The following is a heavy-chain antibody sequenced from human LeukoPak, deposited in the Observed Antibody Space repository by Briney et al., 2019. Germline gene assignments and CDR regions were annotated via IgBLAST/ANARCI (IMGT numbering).Heavy chain of an antibody. CDR1: GFTFSSYW. CDR2: IKQDGSEK. D-gene: IGHD5-12*01. J-gene: IGHJ4*02. V-gene: IGHV3-7*01. CDR3: ARGITSGPRRYDVRNFDY. Sequence: GGSLRLSCAASGFTFSSYWMSWVRQAPGKGLEWVANIKQDGSEKYYLDSVRGRFTISRDNAKNSLYLQMSTLRAEDTAVYFCARGITSGPRRYDVRNFDYWGQGTPVTVSS.